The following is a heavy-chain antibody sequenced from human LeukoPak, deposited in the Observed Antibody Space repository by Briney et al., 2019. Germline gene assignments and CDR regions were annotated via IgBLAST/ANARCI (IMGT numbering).Heavy chain of an antibody. D-gene: IGHD4-17*01. CDR1: GGSISSGGYS. Sequence: SETLSLTCTVSGGSISSGGYSWSWIRQPPGKGLEWIGYIYHSGSTYYNPSLKSRVTISVDRSKNQFSLKLSSVTAADTAVYYCARADGDYEPFFDYWGQGTLVTVSS. V-gene: IGHV4-30-2*01. J-gene: IGHJ4*02. CDR3: ARADGDYEPFFDY. CDR2: IYHSGST.